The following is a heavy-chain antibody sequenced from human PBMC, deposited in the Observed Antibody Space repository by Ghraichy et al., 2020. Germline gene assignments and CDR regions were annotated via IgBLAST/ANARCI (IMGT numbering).Heavy chain of an antibody. CDR1: GYTFTDYW. J-gene: IGHJ6*03. V-gene: IGHV5-51*01. D-gene: IGHD2-15*01. CDR2: IYPGDSDT. Sequence: GESLNISCKVSGYTFTDYWIGWVRQMPGKGLEWMGIIYPGDSDTKYNPSFQGRVTISADKSISTAYLQWSSLKASDPAMYYCARHGGYCSGDSCYSDYYMDVCGKGTTVTVSS. CDR3: ARHGGYCSGDSCYSDYYMDV.